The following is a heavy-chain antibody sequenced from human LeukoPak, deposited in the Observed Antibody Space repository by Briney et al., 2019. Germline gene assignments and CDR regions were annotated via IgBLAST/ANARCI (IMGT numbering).Heavy chain of an antibody. J-gene: IGHJ5*02. CDR1: GGSISSYY. CDR2: IYYSGNT. CDR3: ARGQGSSWTGWFDP. D-gene: IGHD6-13*01. Sequence: PSETLSLPCTVSGGSISSYYWTWIRQPPGKGLEWIGYIYYSGNTNYNPSLKSRITISVDTSKNQFSLKLSSVTAADTAVYYCARGQGSSWTGWFDPWGQGTLVTVPS. V-gene: IGHV4-59*01.